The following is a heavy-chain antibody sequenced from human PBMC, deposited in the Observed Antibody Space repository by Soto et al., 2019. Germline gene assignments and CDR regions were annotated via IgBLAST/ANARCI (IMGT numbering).Heavy chain of an antibody. CDR3: ARGHEFGGNSDAYDI. V-gene: IGHV1-69*12. CDR1: GGNFGSES. J-gene: IGHJ3*02. Sequence: QVQLVQSGAEVKKPGSWVRVSGRASGGNFGSESINWVRQAPGQGLEGRGGFIPFLGTSDYEQKFQGRLRITADEYTTTAYMELSSLRSQDTAVYYCARGHEFGGNSDAYDIWGQGTMVTVSS. D-gene: IGHD2-21*02. CDR2: FIPFLGTS.